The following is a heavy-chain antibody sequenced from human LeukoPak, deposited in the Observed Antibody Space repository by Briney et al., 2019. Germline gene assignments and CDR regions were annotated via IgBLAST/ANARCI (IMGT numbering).Heavy chain of an antibody. Sequence: GGSLRLSCAASGFTFSSYAMHWVRQAPGKGLEWVAFIQFDGSTTSFADSVTGRFTISRDNSKNTLYLQLNSLRAEDTAVYYCTREGITAAADYWGQGTLVTVSS. V-gene: IGHV3-30*04. D-gene: IGHD6-13*01. J-gene: IGHJ4*02. CDR1: GFTFSSYA. CDR2: IQFDGSTT. CDR3: TREGITAAADY.